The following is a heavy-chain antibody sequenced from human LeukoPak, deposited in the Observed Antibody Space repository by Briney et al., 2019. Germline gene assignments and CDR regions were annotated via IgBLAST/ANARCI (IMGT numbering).Heavy chain of an antibody. Sequence: GGSLRLSCAASGFRFSSHAMHWVRQAPGKGLEYVSAISSNGGRTYYANSVKGRFTISRDNSKNTLYLQMGSLRAEDMAVYYCARQAPTLRNYFDYWGQGTLVTVSS. V-gene: IGHV3-64*01. J-gene: IGHJ4*02. CDR3: ARQAPTLRNYFDY. CDR2: ISSNGGRT. CDR1: GFRFSSHA.